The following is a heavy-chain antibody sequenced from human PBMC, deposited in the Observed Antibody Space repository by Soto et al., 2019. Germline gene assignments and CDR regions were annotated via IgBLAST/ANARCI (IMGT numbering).Heavy chain of an antibody. Sequence: GGSLRLSCAASGFTFTRYSMDWVRQAPGKGLEWVSSISSTTNYIYYGDSMKGRFTISRDNAKNSLYLEMNSLRAEDTAVYYCARESEDLTSNFDYWGQGTLVTVSS. CDR2: ISSTTNYI. CDR3: ARESEDLTSNFDY. J-gene: IGHJ4*02. CDR1: GFTFTRYS. V-gene: IGHV3-21*06.